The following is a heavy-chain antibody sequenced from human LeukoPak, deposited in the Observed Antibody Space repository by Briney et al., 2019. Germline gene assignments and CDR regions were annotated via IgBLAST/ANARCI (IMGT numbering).Heavy chain of an antibody. Sequence: ASVKVSCKASGYTFTSYDINWVRQAPGQGLEWMGWMNPNSGNTGYAQKFQGRGTMTRHTSINTAYMELSSLRSEDTAVYYCARDYGSGTKRDYWGQGTLVTVSS. J-gene: IGHJ4*02. CDR1: GYTFTSYD. D-gene: IGHD3-10*01. CDR2: MNPNSGNT. CDR3: ARDYGSGTKRDY. V-gene: IGHV1-8*01.